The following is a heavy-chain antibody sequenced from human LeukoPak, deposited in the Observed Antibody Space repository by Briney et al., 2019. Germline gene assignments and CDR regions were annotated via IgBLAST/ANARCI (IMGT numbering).Heavy chain of an antibody. D-gene: IGHD3-22*01. J-gene: IGHJ4*02. CDR1: GGSIRSSNW. V-gene: IGHV4-4*02. CDR2: IYHSGST. CDR3: ARGSNYFDSSGYYHPDY. Sequence: PSETLSLTCAVSGGSIRSSNWWSWVRQPPGKGLEWIGEIYHSGSTNYNPSLKSRVTISVDKSKNQFSLRLSSVTAADTAVYYCARGSNYFDSSGYYHPDYWGQGTLVTVSS.